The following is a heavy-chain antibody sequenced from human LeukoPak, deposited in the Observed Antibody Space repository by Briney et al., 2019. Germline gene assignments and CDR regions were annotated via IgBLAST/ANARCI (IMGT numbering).Heavy chain of an antibody. J-gene: IGHJ6*02. CDR3: TAYDPSDYYGMDV. CDR1: GFTFGDYA. V-gene: IGHV3-49*04. D-gene: IGHD5-12*01. CDR2: IRSKANGGTT. Sequence: GGSLRLSCTASGFTFGDYAMTWVRQAPGKGLEWVGFIRSKANGGTTEFAASVKGRFIISRDDSKSIAYLQMNSLKSEDTAVYYCTAYDPSDYYGMDVWGRGTTVTVS.